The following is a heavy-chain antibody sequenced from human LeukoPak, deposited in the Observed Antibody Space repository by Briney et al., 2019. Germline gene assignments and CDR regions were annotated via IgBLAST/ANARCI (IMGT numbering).Heavy chain of an antibody. D-gene: IGHD4-23*01. J-gene: IGHJ4*02. CDR1: GFTFSTYA. Sequence: PGGSLGLSCAASGFTFSTYAMSWVRQAPGKGLEWVANIKQDGSEKYYVDSVKGRFTISRDNAKNSLYLQMNSLRAEDTAVYYCARETGGYSDYWGQGTLVTVSS. CDR2: IKQDGSEK. CDR3: ARETGGYSDY. V-gene: IGHV3-7*01.